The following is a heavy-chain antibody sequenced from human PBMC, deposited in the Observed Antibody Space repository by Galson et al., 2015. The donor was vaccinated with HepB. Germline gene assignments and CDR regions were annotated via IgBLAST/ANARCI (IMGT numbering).Heavy chain of an antibody. J-gene: IGHJ6*02. V-gene: IGHV3-30*04. Sequence: SLRLSCAASGFTFSSYAMHWVRQAPGKGLEWVAVISYDGSNKYYADSVKGRFTISRDNSKNTLYLQMNSLRAEDTAVYYCAREAYCSSTSCYARNYYYGMDVWPQATTVTVSS. D-gene: IGHD2-2*01. CDR3: AREAYCSSTSCYARNYYYGMDV. CDR2: ISYDGSNK. CDR1: GFTFSSYA.